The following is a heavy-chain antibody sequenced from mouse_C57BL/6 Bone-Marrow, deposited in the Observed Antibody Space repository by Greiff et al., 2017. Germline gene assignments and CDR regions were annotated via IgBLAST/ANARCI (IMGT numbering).Heavy chain of an antibody. CDR3: ARRYYDY. CDR2: ISSGSSTI. Sequence: EVQVVESGGGLVKPGGSLKLSCAASGFTFSDYGMHWVRQAPEQGLEWVAYISSGSSTIYYADTVKGRFTISRDNAKNTLFLQMTSLRSEDTAMYYCARRYYDYWGQGTTLTVSS. V-gene: IGHV5-17*01. D-gene: IGHD2-3*01. J-gene: IGHJ2*01. CDR1: GFTFSDYG.